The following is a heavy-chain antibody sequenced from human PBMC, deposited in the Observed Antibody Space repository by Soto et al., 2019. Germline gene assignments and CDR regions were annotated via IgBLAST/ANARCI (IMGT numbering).Heavy chain of an antibody. D-gene: IGHD3-9*01. Sequence: GASVKVSCKASGYEFTTYGISWVRQAPGQGLEWLGWIAAYNYKTNYAQKFQGRVTLTVDISTTTAYMELRSLRSDDSAVYYCARGVDGLTAYSHPNLDYWG. V-gene: IGHV1-18*01. CDR1: GYEFTTYG. CDR3: ARGVDGLTAYSHPNLDY. CDR2: IAAYNYKT. J-gene: IGHJ4*01.